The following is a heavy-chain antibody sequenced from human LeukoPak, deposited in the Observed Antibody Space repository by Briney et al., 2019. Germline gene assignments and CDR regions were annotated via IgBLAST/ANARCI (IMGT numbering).Heavy chain of an antibody. V-gene: IGHV3-66*02. CDR1: GFTVSTNY. D-gene: IGHD3-22*01. CDR2: IYSGGST. J-gene: IGHJ3*02. CDR3: ARAYYYDSRSAFHI. Sequence: GGSLRLSCAASGFTVSTNYMSWVRRAPGKGLEWVSVIYSGGSTYYADSVKGRFTISRDNSKNTLFLQMNSLRAEDTAVYYCARAYYYDSRSAFHIWGQGTMVSVSS.